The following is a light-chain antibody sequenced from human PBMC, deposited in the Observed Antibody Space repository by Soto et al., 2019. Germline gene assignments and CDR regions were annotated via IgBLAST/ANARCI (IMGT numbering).Light chain of an antibody. Sequence: DIQMTQSPSTLSSSVLDIVTITCRASQSIGTWLAWYQHRPGKAPELLIYAASTLQSGVPSRFSGSGSGTEFTLTITSLQPEDFATYYCQQVNSFPVTFGGGTKVDIK. V-gene: IGKV1-9*01. J-gene: IGKJ4*01. CDR1: QSIGTW. CDR3: QQVNSFPVT. CDR2: AAS.